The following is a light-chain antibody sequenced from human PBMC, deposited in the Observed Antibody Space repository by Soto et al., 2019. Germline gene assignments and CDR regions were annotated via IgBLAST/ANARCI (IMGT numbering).Light chain of an antibody. CDR3: QSYDSSLSAWV. V-gene: IGLV1-40*01. CDR1: SFNIGAGFD. J-gene: IGLJ3*02. CDR2: ANS. Sequence: QSVLTQPPSVSGAPGQRVTISCTGSSFNIGAGFDVHWYQQLPGTAPKLLIYANSNRPSGVPDRFSGSKSGTSASLAITGLQAEDEADYYCQSYDSSLSAWVFGGGTKLTVL.